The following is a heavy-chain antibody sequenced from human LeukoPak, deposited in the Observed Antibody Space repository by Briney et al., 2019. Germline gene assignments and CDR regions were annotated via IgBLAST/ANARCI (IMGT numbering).Heavy chain of an antibody. D-gene: IGHD6-13*01. Sequence: ASVTVSCTASGYTFTSYGISWVRQAPGQGLEWMGWISAYNSNTNYAQKLQGRVTMTTDTSTSTAYMELRSLRSDDTAVYYCAREQQLVLEMSTYYYYGMDVWGQGTTVTVSS. CDR2: ISAYNSNT. CDR3: AREQQLVLEMSTYYYYGMDV. J-gene: IGHJ6*02. V-gene: IGHV1-18*01. CDR1: GYTFTSYG.